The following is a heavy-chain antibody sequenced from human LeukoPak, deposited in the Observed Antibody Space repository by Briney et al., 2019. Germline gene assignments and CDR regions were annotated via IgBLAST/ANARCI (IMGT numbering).Heavy chain of an antibody. Sequence: PSETLSLTCGVYGGSFSDYYWSWIRQPPGKGLEWIGEINHSGSTNYNPSLKSRVTISVDTSKNQFSLKLSSVTAADTAVYYCARGRYRFDPWGQGTLVTVSS. J-gene: IGHJ5*02. V-gene: IGHV4-34*01. CDR2: INHSGST. D-gene: IGHD5-18*01. CDR1: GGSFSDYY. CDR3: ARGRYRFDP.